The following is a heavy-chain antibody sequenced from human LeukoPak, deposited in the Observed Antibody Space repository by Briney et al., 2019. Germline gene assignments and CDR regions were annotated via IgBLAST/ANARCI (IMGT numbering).Heavy chain of an antibody. Sequence: SETLSLTCAVSGYSISSGYYWGWIGQPPGKGLDWMGSIYHSGSTYYNPSLKSRVTISVDTSKNQFSLKLSSVTAADTAVYYCARLGYSYGSDWYFDFWGRGTLVTVSS. CDR2: IYHSGST. CDR1: GYSISSGYY. CDR3: ARLGYSYGSDWYFDF. J-gene: IGHJ2*01. D-gene: IGHD5-18*01. V-gene: IGHV4-38-2*01.